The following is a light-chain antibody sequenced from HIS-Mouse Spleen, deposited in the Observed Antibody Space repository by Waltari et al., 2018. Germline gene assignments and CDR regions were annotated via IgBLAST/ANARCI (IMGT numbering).Light chain of an antibody. J-gene: IGLJ3*02. CDR3: CSYAGSSTFGV. Sequence: QSALTQPASVSGAPGQSITISCTGTRRDVGSYNLVPWYQQHPGKAPKLLIYEGSKRPSGVSNRFSGSKSGNTASLTISGLQAEDEADYYCCSYAGSSTFGVFGGGTQLTVL. CDR2: EGS. CDR1: RRDVGSYNL. V-gene: IGLV2-23*03.